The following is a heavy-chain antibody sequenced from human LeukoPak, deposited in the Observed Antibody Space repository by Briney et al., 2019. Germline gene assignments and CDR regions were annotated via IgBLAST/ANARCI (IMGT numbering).Heavy chain of an antibody. J-gene: IGHJ4*02. Sequence: GASVKVSCKASGYTFTSYAMHWVRQAPGQRLEWMGWLNAGNGNTKYSQEFQGRVTITRDTSASTAYMELSSLRSEDMAVYYCARASVQKDYDFWSGTSEPNIYFDYWGQGTLVTVSS. CDR3: ARASVQKDYDFWSGTSEPNIYFDY. CDR2: LNAGNGNT. D-gene: IGHD3-3*01. CDR1: GYTFTSYA. V-gene: IGHV1-3*03.